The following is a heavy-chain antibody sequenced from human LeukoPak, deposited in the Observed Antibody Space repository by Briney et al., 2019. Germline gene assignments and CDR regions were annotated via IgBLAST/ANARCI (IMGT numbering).Heavy chain of an antibody. Sequence: ASVKVSCKASGYTFTSTGISWVRQAPGQRREWMGGISAYNDNTNYAQKLQGRVTMTTDTSTSTAYMELRSLRSDDTAVYYCARVRDGDYAPYYYYYYYMDVWGKGTTVTVSS. CDR1: GYTFTSTG. CDR3: ARVRDGDYAPYYYYYYYMDV. CDR2: ISAYNDNT. V-gene: IGHV1-18*01. J-gene: IGHJ6*03. D-gene: IGHD4-17*01.